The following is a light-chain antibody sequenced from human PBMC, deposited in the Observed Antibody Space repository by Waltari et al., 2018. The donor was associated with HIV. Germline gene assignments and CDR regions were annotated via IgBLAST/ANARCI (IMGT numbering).Light chain of an antibody. CDR2: AAC. J-gene: IGKJ2*01. CDR3: QQTYNTRGYT. Sequence: IQMTQSPSSLSASVGDRVTITCPASQSIASYVNLYQQKQGRAPKLLIFAACNLESGVPSRFSGSGSGTDFTLTISSLQPEDFASYYCQQTYNTRGYTFGQGTKLEI. CDR1: QSIASY. V-gene: IGKV1-39*01.